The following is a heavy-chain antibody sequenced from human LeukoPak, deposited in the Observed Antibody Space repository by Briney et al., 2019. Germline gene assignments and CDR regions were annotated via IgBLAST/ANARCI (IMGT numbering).Heavy chain of an antibody. V-gene: IGHV1-18*01. J-gene: IGHJ4*02. CDR1: GYTFASYG. Sequence: ASVKVSCKASGYTFASYGISWVRQAPGQGLEWVGWISAYNGNTNYAQKLQGRVTMTTDTSTSTAYMELRSLRSDDTAVYYCTREGATYYYGSGSYYKPDYWGQGTLVTVSS. CDR3: TREGATYYYGSGSYYKPDY. CDR2: ISAYNGNT. D-gene: IGHD3-10*01.